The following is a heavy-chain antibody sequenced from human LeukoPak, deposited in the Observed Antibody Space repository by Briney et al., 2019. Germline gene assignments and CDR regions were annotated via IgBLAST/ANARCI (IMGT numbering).Heavy chain of an antibody. CDR2: ISYDGSNK. Sequence: GGSLRLSCAASGFTFNSFAMHWVRQAPGKGLEWVAVISYDGSNKYYADSVKGRFTISRDNSKNTLYLQMNSLRAEDTAVYYCAKGSGVAATLVPFDYWGQGTLVTVSS. CDR3: AKGSGVAATLVPFDY. J-gene: IGHJ4*02. V-gene: IGHV3-30*18. D-gene: IGHD2-15*01. CDR1: GFTFNSFA.